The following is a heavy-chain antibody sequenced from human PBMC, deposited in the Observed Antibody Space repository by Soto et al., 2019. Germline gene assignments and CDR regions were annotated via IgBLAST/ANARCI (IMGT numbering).Heavy chain of an antibody. CDR1: GFSLNTGGLG. V-gene: IGHV2-5*02. CDR2: IYWDGDK. J-gene: IGHJ6*02. CDR3: AHSRCGGDCLRCYSSQYYYGMDV. Sequence: SGPTLVNPTQTLTLTCTFSGFSLNTGGLGVGWIRQPPGKALEWLALIYWDGDKRYSPSLKSRLSITKDTSNNQVVLTMTNMDPVDTATYYCAHSRCGGDCLRCYSSQYYYGMDVWGQGTTVTVSS. D-gene: IGHD2-21*02.